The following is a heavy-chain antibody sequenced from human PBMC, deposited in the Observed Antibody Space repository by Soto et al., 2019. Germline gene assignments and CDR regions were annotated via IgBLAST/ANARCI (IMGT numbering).Heavy chain of an antibody. CDR2: IGGSSGRT. D-gene: IGHD6-19*01. CDR1: GFTFTFYA. Sequence: GGSLRLSCAASGFTFTFYAMTWVRQAPGKGLEWGSVIGGSSGRTYYADSVKGRVTISRDNSKNTLYLQMNSLRAEDTAVYYCAKSVAVSGEDPNYFDYWGQG. CDR3: AKSVAVSGEDPNYFDY. V-gene: IGHV3-23*01. J-gene: IGHJ4*02.